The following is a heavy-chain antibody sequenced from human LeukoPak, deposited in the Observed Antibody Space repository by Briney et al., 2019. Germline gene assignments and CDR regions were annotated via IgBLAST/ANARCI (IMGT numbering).Heavy chain of an antibody. CDR2: IYYSGST. CDR3: ARDQRYCSGGSCYSEGMDV. CDR1: GGSISSSSYY. J-gene: IGHJ6*02. D-gene: IGHD2-15*01. Sequence: SETLSLTCTVSGGSISSSSYYWGWIRQPPGKGLEWIGSIYYSGSTYYNPSLKSRVTISVDTSKNQFSLKLSSVTAADTAVYYCARDQRYCSGGSCYSEGMDVWGQGTTVTVSS. V-gene: IGHV4-39*07.